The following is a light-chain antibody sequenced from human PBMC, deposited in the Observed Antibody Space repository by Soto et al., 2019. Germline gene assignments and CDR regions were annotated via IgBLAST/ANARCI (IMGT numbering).Light chain of an antibody. CDR3: ETWDSDTRV. Sequence: QLVLTQSSSASASPGSSVKLTCTLSSGHSSYNSAWHQQQPGKAPRYLMKLESSGSYNKGSGVPDRFSGSTSGADRYLTISNLQSEDEADYYCETWDSDTRVFGGGTQLTVL. V-gene: IGLV4-60*03. CDR1: SGHSSYN. CDR2: LESSGSY. J-gene: IGLJ3*02.